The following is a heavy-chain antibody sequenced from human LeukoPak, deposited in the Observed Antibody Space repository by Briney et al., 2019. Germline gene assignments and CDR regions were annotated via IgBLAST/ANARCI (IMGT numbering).Heavy chain of an antibody. J-gene: IGHJ4*02. V-gene: IGHV3-53*04. Sequence: GGSLRLSCAASGFTVSTNYMSWVRQAPGKGLEWVSVIYSGGSTYYADSVKGRFTISRHNSENTLYLQMNSLRAEDTAVYYCARGMTNPFDYWGQGTLVTVSS. CDR3: ARGMTNPFDY. CDR2: IYSGGST. D-gene: IGHD4-11*01. CDR1: GFTVSTNY.